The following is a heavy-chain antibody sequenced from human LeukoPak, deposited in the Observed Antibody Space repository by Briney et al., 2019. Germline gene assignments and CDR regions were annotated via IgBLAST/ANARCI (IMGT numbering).Heavy chain of an antibody. CDR3: AREELELRTDY. CDR2: ISGSGGST. Sequence: PGGSLRLSCAASGFTFNDYAMSWVRQAPGKGLEWVSTISGSGGSTYYADSVKGRFAISRDNSKNTLYLQMNSLRAEDTAVYYCAREELELRTDYWGQGTLVTVSS. J-gene: IGHJ4*02. V-gene: IGHV3-23*01. D-gene: IGHD1-7*01. CDR1: GFTFNDYA.